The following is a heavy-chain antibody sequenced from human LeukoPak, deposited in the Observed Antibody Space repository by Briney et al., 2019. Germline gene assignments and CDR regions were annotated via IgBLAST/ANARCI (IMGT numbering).Heavy chain of an antibody. J-gene: IGHJ4*02. CDR2: IYHSGST. D-gene: IGHD3-22*01. Sequence: PSGTLPLTCAVSGGSISSSNWWNWVRQPPGKGLEWIGEIYHSGSTNYNPSLKSRVTISVDKSKNQLSLKLRSVTAADTAVYYCARGRYYYDPPGYWGQGTLVTVSS. CDR1: GGSISSSNW. V-gene: IGHV4-4*02. CDR3: ARGRYYYDPPGY.